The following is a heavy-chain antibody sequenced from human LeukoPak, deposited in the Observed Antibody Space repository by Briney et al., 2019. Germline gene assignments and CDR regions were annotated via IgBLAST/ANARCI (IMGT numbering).Heavy chain of an antibody. Sequence: KPSETLSLTCSVSGGSISSSSYYWGWIRQPPGKGLEWIGEIYYSGRAYYNSSLTSRLSISVDTSWTQFSLTLSSVTAADTGVYYCARRRYYDSTGYLDWGQGTLVSVST. J-gene: IGHJ1*01. CDR3: ARRRYYDSTGYLD. CDR2: IYYSGRA. V-gene: IGHV4-39*01. D-gene: IGHD3-22*01. CDR1: GGSISSSSYY.